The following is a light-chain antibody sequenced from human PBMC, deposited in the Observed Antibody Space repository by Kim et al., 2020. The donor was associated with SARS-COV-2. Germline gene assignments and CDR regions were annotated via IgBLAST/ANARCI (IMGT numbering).Light chain of an antibody. J-gene: IGKJ4*01. V-gene: IGKV3-15*01. CDR2: GAS. CDR1: QSVSSN. CDR3: QQYNNWPPEDT. Sequence: EIVMTQSPATLSVSPGERATLSCRASQSVSSNLAWYQQKPGQAPRLLIYGASTRATGIPARFSGSGSGTEFTLTISSLQSEDFAVYYCQQYNNWPPEDTFGGGTKLEI.